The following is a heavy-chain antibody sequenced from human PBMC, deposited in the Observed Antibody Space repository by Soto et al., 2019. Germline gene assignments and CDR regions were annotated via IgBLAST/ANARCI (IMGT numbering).Heavy chain of an antibody. V-gene: IGHV1-18*01. Sequence: ASVKVSCKASGYTFTSYGISWVRQAPGQGLEWMGWISAYNGNTNYAQKLQGRVTMTTDTSXXXAYMELRSLRSDDTAVYYCARVVFAWILSGGWFDPWGQGALVTVSS. CDR3: ARVVFAWILSGGWFDP. D-gene: IGHD5-18*01. J-gene: IGHJ5*02. CDR1: GYTFTSYG. CDR2: ISAYNGNT.